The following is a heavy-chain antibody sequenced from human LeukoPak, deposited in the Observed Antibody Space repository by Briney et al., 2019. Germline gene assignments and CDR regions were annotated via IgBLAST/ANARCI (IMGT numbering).Heavy chain of an antibody. CDR3: ARDSGYCSGGSCQAGPFDY. Sequence: SETLSLTCAVYGGSFSGYYWSWIRQPPGKGLEWIGEINHSGCTNYNPSLKSRVTISVDTSKNQFSLKLSSVTAADTAVYYCARDSGYCSGGSCQAGPFDYWGQGTLVTVSS. V-gene: IGHV4-34*01. J-gene: IGHJ4*02. D-gene: IGHD2-15*01. CDR2: INHSGCT. CDR1: GGSFSGYY.